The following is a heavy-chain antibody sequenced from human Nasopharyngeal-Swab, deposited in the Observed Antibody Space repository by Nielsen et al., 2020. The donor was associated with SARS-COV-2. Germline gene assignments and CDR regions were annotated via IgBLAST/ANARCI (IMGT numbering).Heavy chain of an antibody. Sequence: ASVKVSCKASGYTFTVYYMHWVRQAPGQGLEWMGWINPNSGGTNYAQKFQGRVTMTRDTSISTAYMELSRLRSDDTAVYYCARWGSGSRGFDYWGQGTLVTVSS. D-gene: IGHD6-19*01. J-gene: IGHJ4*02. CDR1: GYTFTVYY. V-gene: IGHV1-2*02. CDR3: ARWGSGSRGFDY. CDR2: INPNSGGT.